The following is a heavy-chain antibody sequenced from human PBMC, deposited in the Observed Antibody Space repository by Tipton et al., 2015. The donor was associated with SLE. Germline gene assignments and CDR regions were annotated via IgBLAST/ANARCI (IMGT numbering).Heavy chain of an antibody. V-gene: IGHV4-59*11. D-gene: IGHD6-19*01. CDR3: ARGVRIAVVKGWYFDL. CDR1: GGSISSHY. CDR2: IYYTGGT. Sequence: TLSLTCTVSGGSISSHYWCWFRQPPGKGLEWIGYIYYTGGTNYDLSLKSRVTISIDTSKNQFSPKLSPVTAADRAVYYCARGVRIAVVKGWYFDLWGRGTLVTVSS. J-gene: IGHJ2*01.